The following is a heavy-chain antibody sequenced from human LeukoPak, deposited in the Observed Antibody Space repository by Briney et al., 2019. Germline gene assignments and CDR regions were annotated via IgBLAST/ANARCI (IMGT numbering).Heavy chain of an antibody. CDR2: IIPIFGTA. Sequence: SVKVSXKASGGTFSSYAISWVRQAPGQGLEWIGRIIPIFGTANYAQKFQGRVTITRNTSISTAYMELSSLRSEDTAVYYCARALSGFDYWGQGTLVTVSS. CDR3: ARALSGFDY. V-gene: IGHV1-69*06. D-gene: IGHD3-9*01. CDR1: GGTFSSYA. J-gene: IGHJ4*02.